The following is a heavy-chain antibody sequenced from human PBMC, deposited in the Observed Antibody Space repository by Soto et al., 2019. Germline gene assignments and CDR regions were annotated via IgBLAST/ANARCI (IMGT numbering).Heavy chain of an antibody. Sequence: EQVVEFGGGVAQPGGSLRLSCSVAGFIFNNYGMHWVRQAPGKGLEWVAVISEDGNNKYYVDSVKGRFTISRDNSKNTVYLQMNSLRDEDTAVYFCTKGCGRGFDLCGSWGQGTLVTVSS. CDR2: ISEDGNNK. V-gene: IGHV3-30*18. CDR1: GFIFNNYG. J-gene: IGHJ5*02. CDR3: TKGCGRGFDLCGS. D-gene: IGHD5-12*01.